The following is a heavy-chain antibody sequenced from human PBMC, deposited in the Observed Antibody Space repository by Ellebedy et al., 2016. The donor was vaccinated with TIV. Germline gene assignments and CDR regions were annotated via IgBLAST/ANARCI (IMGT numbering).Heavy chain of an antibody. CDR2: INHSGST. CDR3: ARGLVVVVPAAIFHWFNP. Sequence: SETLSLTXAVYGGSFSGYYWSWIRQPPGKGLEWIGEINHSGSTNYNPSLKSRVTISVDTSKNQFSLKLSSATAADTAVYYCARGLVVVVPAAIFHWFNPWGQGTLVTVSS. D-gene: IGHD2-2*02. V-gene: IGHV4-34*01. CDR1: GGSFSGYY. J-gene: IGHJ5*02.